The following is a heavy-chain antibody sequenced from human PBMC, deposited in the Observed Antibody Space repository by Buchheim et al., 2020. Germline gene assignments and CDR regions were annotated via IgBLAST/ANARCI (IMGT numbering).Heavy chain of an antibody. V-gene: IGHV3-74*01. CDR2: INSDGTST. D-gene: IGHD3-22*01. Sequence: EVQLVESGGGLVHPGGSLRLSCAASGFTFSNSWMNWVRQAPGKGLVWVSHINSDGTSTNYADSVKGRFIISRDNAKNMLYLQMNSLRAEDTAVYYCTGGYFDSSGNYHDHWGQGTL. CDR1: GFTFSNSW. J-gene: IGHJ5*02. CDR3: TGGYFDSSGNYHDH.